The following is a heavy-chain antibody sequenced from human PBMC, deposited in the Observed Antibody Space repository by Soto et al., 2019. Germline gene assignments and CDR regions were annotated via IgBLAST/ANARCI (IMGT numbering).Heavy chain of an antibody. V-gene: IGHV1-2*04. CDR2: INPNSGGT. CDR3: ARDLCSGGSCYFYFDY. CDR1: GGTFSSYA. Sequence: GASVKVSCKASGGTFSSYAISWVRQAPGQGLEWMGWINPNSGGTNYAQKFQGWVTMTRDTSISTAYMELSRLRSDDTAVYYCARDLCSGGSCYFYFDYWGQGTLVTVSS. D-gene: IGHD2-15*01. J-gene: IGHJ4*02.